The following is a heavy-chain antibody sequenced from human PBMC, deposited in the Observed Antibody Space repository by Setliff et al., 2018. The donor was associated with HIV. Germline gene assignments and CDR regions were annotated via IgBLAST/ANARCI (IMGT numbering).Heavy chain of an antibody. Sequence: PSETLSLTCTVSGGSISSGDYYWTWIRQPAGKGLQWIGRIHTSGNTNYNPSLTSRVTISVDTSKSQFSLKLSSLTAADTAVYYCARGRTQWRNYNYFDPWGLGTLVTVSS. D-gene: IGHD6-19*01. CDR1: GGSISSGDYY. J-gene: IGHJ5*02. CDR3: ARGRTQWRNYNYFDP. CDR2: IHTSGNT. V-gene: IGHV4-61*02.